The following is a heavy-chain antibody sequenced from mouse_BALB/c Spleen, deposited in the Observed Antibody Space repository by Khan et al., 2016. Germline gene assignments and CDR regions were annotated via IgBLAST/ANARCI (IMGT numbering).Heavy chain of an antibody. D-gene: IGHD2-4*01. J-gene: IGHJ3*01. Sequence: VQLQQSGAELVKPGASVKLSCTASGFNIKDTYMHWVKQRPEQGLEWIGRIDPANGNTKYDPKFQGKATITADTSSNTAYLQLSSLTSEDTAVYYCARSPYDYDVAFAYWGQGTLVTVSA. V-gene: IGHV14-3*02. CDR2: IDPANGNT. CDR3: ARSPYDYDVAFAY. CDR1: GFNIKDTY.